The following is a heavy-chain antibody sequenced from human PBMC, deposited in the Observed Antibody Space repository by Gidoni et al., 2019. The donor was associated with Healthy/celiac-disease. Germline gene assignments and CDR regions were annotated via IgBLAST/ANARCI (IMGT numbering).Heavy chain of an antibody. J-gene: IGHJ4*02. V-gene: IGHV3-48*02. CDR3: ARSRKDYNAAAGTIDY. CDR1: GLTFSSDS. D-gene: IGHD6-13*01. Sequence: EVQLVESGGGLVQPGGSLRLSCAASGLTFSSDSMNWVRQAPVKGMEWVSYISSSSSTIYYADSVKGRFTISRDNAKNSLYLQMNSLRDEDTAVYYCARSRKDYNAAAGTIDYWGQGTLVTVSS. CDR2: ISSSSSTI.